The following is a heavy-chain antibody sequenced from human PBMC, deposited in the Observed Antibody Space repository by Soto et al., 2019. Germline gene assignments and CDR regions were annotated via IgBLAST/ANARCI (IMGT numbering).Heavy chain of an antibody. CDR2: VYYSGSV. V-gene: IGHV4-59*01. D-gene: IGHD3-10*01. CDR1: GVSLTSYH. Sequence: PSETLSLTCNVSGVSLTSYHWNWIRQPPGKTLEWIGFVYYSGSVSYNPSLKGRASISVDRSKNQFSLRLTSVTAADTAVYYCARRLNLGSFDHWGQGTLVTVSS. CDR3: ARRLNLGSFDH. J-gene: IGHJ5*02.